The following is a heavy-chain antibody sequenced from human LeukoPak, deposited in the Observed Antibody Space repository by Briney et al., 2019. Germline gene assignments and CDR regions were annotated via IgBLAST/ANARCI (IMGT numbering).Heavy chain of an antibody. J-gene: IGHJ4*02. V-gene: IGHV3-30-3*01. D-gene: IGHD2-2*01. CDR2: ISYDGSNK. Sequence: PGRSLRLSCAASGFTFSSYAMHWVRQAPGKGLEWVAVISYDGSNKYYADSVKGRFTISRDNSKNTLYLQMNSLRAEDTAVYYCARDRRYQLLYYFDYWGQGTLVTVSS. CDR1: GFTFSSYA. CDR3: ARDRRYQLLYYFDY.